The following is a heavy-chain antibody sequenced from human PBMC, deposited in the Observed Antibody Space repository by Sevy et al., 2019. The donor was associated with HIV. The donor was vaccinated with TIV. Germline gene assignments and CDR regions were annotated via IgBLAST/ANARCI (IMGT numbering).Heavy chain of an antibody. CDR2: TYYNGHI. CDR3: AGENAWGRGYS. CDR1: CGSITSLY. J-gene: IGHJ4*02. D-gene: IGHD1-26*01. V-gene: IGHV4-59*08. Sequence: SETLSLTFTVSCGSITSLYWNWIQHPPGKGLEWIGNTYYNGHINYNPSLKRRVTLSLDTSKNQFSLRLSSVTAADTAMYYCAGENAWGRGYSWGQGTLVTVSS.